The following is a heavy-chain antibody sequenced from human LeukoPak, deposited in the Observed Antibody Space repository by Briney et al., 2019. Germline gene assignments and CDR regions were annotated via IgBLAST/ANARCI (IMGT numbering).Heavy chain of an antibody. V-gene: IGHV1-46*01. D-gene: IGHD3-3*01. CDR3: ARDKGYDFWSGYRGGSFDY. CDR1: GYTFTSYF. Sequence: ASVKVSCKASGYTFTSYFMHWVRQAPGQGLEWMGIINPSGGSTSYAQKFQGRVTMTRDTSTSTVYMELSSLRSEDTAVYYCARDKGYDFWSGYRGGSFDYWGQGTLVTVSS. J-gene: IGHJ4*02. CDR2: INPSGGST.